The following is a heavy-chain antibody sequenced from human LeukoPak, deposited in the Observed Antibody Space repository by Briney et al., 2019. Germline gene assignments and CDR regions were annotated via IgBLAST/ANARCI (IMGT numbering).Heavy chain of an antibody. CDR2: IIPILGIA. D-gene: IGHD6-13*01. J-gene: IGHJ4*02. CDR3: ARARTAAAGISI. CDR1: GGTFSSYA. Sequence: SVKVSCKASGGTFSSYAISWVRQAPGQGLEWMGRIIPILGIANYAQRFQGRVTITADKSTSTAYMELSSLRSEDTAAYYCARARTAAAGISIWGQGTLVTVSS. V-gene: IGHV1-69*04.